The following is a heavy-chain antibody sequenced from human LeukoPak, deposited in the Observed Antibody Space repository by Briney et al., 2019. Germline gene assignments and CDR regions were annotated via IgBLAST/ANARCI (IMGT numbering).Heavy chain of an antibody. CDR2: ISGSGGST. V-gene: IGHV3-23*01. J-gene: IGHJ4*02. D-gene: IGHD3-3*01. Sequence: GGSLRLSCAASGFTFSSYAMSWARQAPGKGLEWVSAISGSGGSTHYADSVKGRFTISRDNSKNTLYLQMNSLRAEDTAVYYCAKGGWLLSSALDYWGQGTLVTVSS. CDR1: GFTFSSYA. CDR3: AKGGWLLSSALDY.